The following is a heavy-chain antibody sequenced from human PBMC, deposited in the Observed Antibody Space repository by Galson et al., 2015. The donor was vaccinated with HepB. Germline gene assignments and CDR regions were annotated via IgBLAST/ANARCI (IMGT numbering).Heavy chain of an antibody. D-gene: IGHD1-14*01. CDR1: GSTFTSYD. CDR3: VRNVVKTGWFVP. V-gene: IGHV1-8*01. CDR2: MNPNSGNT. Sequence: SVKVSCKASGSTFTSYDINWVRQATGQGLEWMGWMNPNSGNTGFAQKFQGRVTMTRDTSISTAYMELSSLRSEDTAVYYCVRNVVKTGWFVPWGQGTLVTVSS. J-gene: IGHJ5*02.